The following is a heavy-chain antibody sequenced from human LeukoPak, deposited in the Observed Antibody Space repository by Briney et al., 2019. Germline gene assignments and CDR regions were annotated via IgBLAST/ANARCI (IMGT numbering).Heavy chain of an antibody. J-gene: IGHJ4*01. CDR1: GGSFSGYL. Sequence: PSETLSLTCAVYGGSFSGYLWSWIRQPPGKGLEWIGEINHSGSTKHNPSLKSRVNISVDTSKNQFSLKLSSVTAADTAVYYCGGYCSNGVRLFYFYHGGQGTLVTVSS. D-gene: IGHD2-8*01. CDR2: INHSGST. V-gene: IGHV4-34*01. CDR3: GGYCSNGVRLFYFYH.